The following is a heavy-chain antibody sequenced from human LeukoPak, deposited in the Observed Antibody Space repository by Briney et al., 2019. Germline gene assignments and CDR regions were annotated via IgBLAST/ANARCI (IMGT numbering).Heavy chain of an antibody. CDR2: INQDGSDK. D-gene: IGHD4-17*01. J-gene: IGHJ4*02. V-gene: IGHV3-7*01. Sequence: HPGGSLRLSCAASGFTFSSYWMTWVRQAPGKGLEWVANINQDGSDKYYVDSVKGRFTISRDNAKTSLYLQMNSLRAEDTAVYYCARDAGFHGYGDFFFDYWGQGTLVTVSS. CDR3: ARDAGFHGYGDFFFDY. CDR1: GFTFSSYW.